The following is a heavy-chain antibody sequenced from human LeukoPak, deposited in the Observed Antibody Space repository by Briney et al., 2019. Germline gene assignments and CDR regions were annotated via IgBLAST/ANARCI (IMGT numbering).Heavy chain of an antibody. CDR1: GGSISSYY. D-gene: IGHD2-15*01. V-gene: IGHV4-59*01. CDR2: IFYSGST. J-gene: IGHJ3*02. CDR3: ARERYCSGDTCFVDAFDI. Sequence: SETLSLTCTVSGGSISSYYWSWIRQPPGKGLEWVGYIFYSGSTNYNPSLKSRVTISVDTSKNQFSLKLSSVTAADTAVYYCARERYCSGDTCFVDAFDIWGQGTMVTVSS.